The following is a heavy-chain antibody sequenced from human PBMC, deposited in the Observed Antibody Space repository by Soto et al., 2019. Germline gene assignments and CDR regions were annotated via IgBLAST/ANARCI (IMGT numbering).Heavy chain of an antibody. CDR3: AKETVTTFGYFYYGMDV. Sequence: GGSLRLSCAASGFTFSSYAMSWVRQATGKGLEWVSAIVGSGGNTYYADSVRGRFTVSRDNSKNTLYLNLDSLRAEDTAVYYCAKETVTTFGYFYYGMDVWGQGTTVTVSS. CDR2: IVGSGGNT. V-gene: IGHV3-23*01. CDR1: GFTFSSYA. D-gene: IGHD4-4*01. J-gene: IGHJ6*02.